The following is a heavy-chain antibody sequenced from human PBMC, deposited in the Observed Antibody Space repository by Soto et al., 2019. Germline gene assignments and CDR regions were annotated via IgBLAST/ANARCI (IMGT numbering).Heavy chain of an antibody. CDR3: ARSSGWYYLAY. CDR1: GYTFTSYG. D-gene: IGHD3-22*01. Sequence: ASVKVSCKASGYTFTSYGIHWVRQAPGQRLEWMGWINAGNGNTKYSQKFQGRVTITRDTSASTAYMELSSLRSEDTAVYYCARSSGWYYLAYWGQGTRVTVSS. CDR2: INAGNGNT. V-gene: IGHV1-3*01. J-gene: IGHJ4*02.